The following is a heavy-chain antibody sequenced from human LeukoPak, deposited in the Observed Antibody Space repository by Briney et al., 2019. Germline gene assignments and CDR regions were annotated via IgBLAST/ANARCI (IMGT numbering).Heavy chain of an antibody. CDR3: ARIVEMATISDY. J-gene: IGHJ4*02. CDR1: GFTVSSNY. Sequence: GGSLRLSCAASGFTVSSNYMSWVRQAPGKGLEWVSVIYSGGSTYYADSVKGRFTISRDNSKNTLYLQMNGLRAEDTAVYYCARIVEMATISDYWGQGTLVTVSS. D-gene: IGHD5-24*01. CDR2: IYSGGST. V-gene: IGHV3-53*01.